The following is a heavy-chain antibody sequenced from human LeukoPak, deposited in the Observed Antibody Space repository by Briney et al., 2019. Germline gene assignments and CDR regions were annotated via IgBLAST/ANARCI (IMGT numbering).Heavy chain of an antibody. CDR2: VYYSGST. V-gene: IGHV4-59*01. CDR3: ARAHGTSWYMDY. J-gene: IGHJ4*02. Sequence: PSETLSLTCTVSGGSISSYYWSWIRQPPGKGLEWIGYVYYSGSTNYNPSLKSRVTMSVDTSKNQFSLKLISMAAADTAVYYCARAHGTSWYMDYWGQGTLVTVSS. D-gene: IGHD6-13*01. CDR1: GGSISSYY.